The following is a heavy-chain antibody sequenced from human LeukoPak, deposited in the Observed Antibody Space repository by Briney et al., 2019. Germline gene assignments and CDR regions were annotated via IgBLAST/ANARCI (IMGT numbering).Heavy chain of an antibody. V-gene: IGHV3-23*01. J-gene: IGHJ4*02. CDR2: ISSSGRST. CDR3: AKEVPLLDY. Sequence: GGSLRLSCATSGLTFNNYVMTWVRQAPEKGLEWVSSISSSGRSTYYADSVRGRFTISRDNSKNTLFLQMNTLRADDTAVYYCAKEVPLLDYWGRGTLVTVSS. D-gene: IGHD1-1*01. CDR1: GLTFNNYV.